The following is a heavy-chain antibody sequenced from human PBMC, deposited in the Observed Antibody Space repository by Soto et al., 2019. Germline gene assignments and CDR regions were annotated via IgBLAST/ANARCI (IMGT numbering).Heavy chain of an antibody. J-gene: IGHJ6*02. CDR3: ARTAAAGTSYYGVDV. V-gene: IGHV5-51*01. CDR2: IYPGDSDT. D-gene: IGHD6-13*01. CDR1: GYSFTSYW. Sequence: GESLKISCKGSGYSFTSYWIGWVLQMPGKGLEWMGIIYPGDSDTRYSPSFQGQVTISADKSISTAYLQWSSLKASDTAIYYCARTAAAGTSYYGVDVWGQGTTLTVSS.